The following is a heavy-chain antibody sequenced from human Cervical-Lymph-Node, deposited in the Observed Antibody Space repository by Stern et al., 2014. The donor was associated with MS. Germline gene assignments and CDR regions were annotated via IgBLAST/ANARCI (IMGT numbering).Heavy chain of an antibody. J-gene: IGHJ4*02. CDR1: GYNFISYN. D-gene: IGHD6-19*01. CDR2: ISAYNGKT. Sequence: EQLVESGAELKKPGASVRVSCKASGYNFISYNITWVRQAPGLGLEWMGCISAYNGKTNYAQKFQGRVTMTKDTSTSTAYMELRSLTSDDTAVYYCARGGSDWPFDYWGQGTLVTVSS. V-gene: IGHV1-18*01. CDR3: ARGGSDWPFDY.